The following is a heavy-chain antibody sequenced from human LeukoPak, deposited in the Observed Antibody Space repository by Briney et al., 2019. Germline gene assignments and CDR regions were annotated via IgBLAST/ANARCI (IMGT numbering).Heavy chain of an antibody. CDR2: IDPSDSYI. CDR3: ARHLDSSSDWFDP. D-gene: IGHD6-13*01. CDR1: GYSFTSYW. J-gene: IGHJ5*02. Sequence: GESLKISCKGFGYSFTSYWISWVRQMPGKGLEGMGKIDPSDSYINYSPSFQGHVTFSADKSISTAYLQWSSLKASDTAMYYCARHLDSSSDWFDPWGQGTLVTVSS. V-gene: IGHV5-10-1*01.